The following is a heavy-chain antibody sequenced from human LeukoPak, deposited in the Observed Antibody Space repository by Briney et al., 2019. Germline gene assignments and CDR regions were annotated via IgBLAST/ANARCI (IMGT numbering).Heavy chain of an antibody. J-gene: IGHJ3*02. V-gene: IGHV4-39*01. CDR2: IYYTGST. CDR1: GGSISSSSYY. D-gene: IGHD3-10*01. Sequence: SETLSLTSTVSGGSISSSSYYWGWIRQPPGKGLEWIGNIYYTGSTYYNPSLESRVTISVDTSKNQFSLKLSSVTAADTAVYYCVRGVRIWGQGTMVTVSS. CDR3: VRGVRI.